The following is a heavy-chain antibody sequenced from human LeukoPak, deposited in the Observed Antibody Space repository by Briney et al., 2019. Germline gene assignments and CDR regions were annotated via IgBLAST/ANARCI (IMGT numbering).Heavy chain of an antibody. CDR3: ARDQDDFWSGPAYYFDY. J-gene: IGHJ4*02. D-gene: IGHD3-3*01. CDR2: ISYDGSNK. V-gene: IGHV3-30*03. Sequence: PGGSLRLSCAASGFTFSSYGMHWVRQAPGKGLEWVAIISYDGSNKYYADSVKGRFTISRDNSKNTLYLQMSSLRAEDTAVYYCARDQDDFWSGPAYYFDYWGQGTLVTVSS. CDR1: GFTFSSYG.